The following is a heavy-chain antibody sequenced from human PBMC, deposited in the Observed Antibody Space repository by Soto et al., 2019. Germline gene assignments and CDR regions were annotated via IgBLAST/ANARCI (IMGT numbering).Heavy chain of an antibody. CDR1: GFTFTSSA. CDR2: IVVGSGNT. V-gene: IGHV1-58*02. Sequence: ASVKVSCKASGFTFTSSAMQWFRQARGQRLEWMGWIVVGSGNTNYAQKFQERVTITRDTSASTAYMELSSLRSEDTAVYYCARVSGYYYFDYWGQGTLVTVSS. D-gene: IGHD5-12*01. CDR3: ARVSGYYYFDY. J-gene: IGHJ4*02.